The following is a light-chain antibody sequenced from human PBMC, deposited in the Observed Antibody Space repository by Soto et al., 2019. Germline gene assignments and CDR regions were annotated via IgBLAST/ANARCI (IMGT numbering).Light chain of an antibody. CDR1: SSDVGGYNY. CDR3: SSYTSANTLV. CDR2: EVS. V-gene: IGLV2-14*01. J-gene: IGLJ2*01. Sequence: QSVLTQPASVSGSPGQSSTISCTGTSSDVGGYNYVSWYHQHPGKAPKLMISEVSNRPSGISIRFSGSKSGNTASLTISGLQAEDEADYYCSSYTSANTLVFGGATQLTVL.